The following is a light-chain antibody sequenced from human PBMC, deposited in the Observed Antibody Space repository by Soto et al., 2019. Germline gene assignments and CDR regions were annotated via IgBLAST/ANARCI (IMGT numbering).Light chain of an antibody. CDR2: DVS. CDR1: SSDVGGYNY. J-gene: IGLJ1*01. V-gene: IGLV2-14*01. CDR3: SSYTSNSTPYV. Sequence: QSALTQPASVSGSPGQSITISCTGTSSDVGGYNYVSWYQQHPGKAPKLMIYDVSNRPSGVSNPFSGSKSGNTASLTISGLQAEDEADYYCSSYTSNSTPYVFGTGTKVTVL.